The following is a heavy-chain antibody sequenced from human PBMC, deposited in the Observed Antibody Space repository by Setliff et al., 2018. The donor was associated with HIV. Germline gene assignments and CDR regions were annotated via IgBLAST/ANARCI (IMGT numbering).Heavy chain of an antibody. Sequence: PGGSLRLSCAASGFSFRNYGMHWIRQTPGKGLEWVSFVTGDGRTKKDADSVRGRFTISRDNAKSSLYLQMSSLRAEDTAVYYCVKGYTSTWGPFDYWGQGTLVTVSS. CDR2: VTGDGRTK. V-gene: IGHV3-48*01. CDR3: VKGYTSTWGPFDY. D-gene: IGHD6-13*01. CDR1: GFSFRNYG. J-gene: IGHJ4*02.